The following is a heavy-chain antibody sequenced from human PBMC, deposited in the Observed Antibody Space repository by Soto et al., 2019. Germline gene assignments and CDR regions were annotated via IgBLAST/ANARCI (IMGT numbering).Heavy chain of an antibody. V-gene: IGHV3-21*01. CDR2: ISSNSAYI. CDR1: GFTFRSFT. Sequence: GGSLRLSCAASGFTFRSFTMNFVRQAPGKGLEWVSTISSNSAYIYYTDALRGRFTISRDNAKNSLHLQMNSLRAEDTAVYYCTRDASRDSSARGWFDPWGPGTLVTVSS. J-gene: IGHJ5*02. CDR3: TRDASRDSSARGWFDP. D-gene: IGHD6-13*01.